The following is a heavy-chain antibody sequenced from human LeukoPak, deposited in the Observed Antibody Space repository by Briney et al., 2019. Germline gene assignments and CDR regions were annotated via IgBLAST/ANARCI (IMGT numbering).Heavy chain of an antibody. CDR1: GGSISSYY. CDR2: IYYSGST. D-gene: IGHD3-22*01. V-gene: IGHV4-59*01. Sequence: SETLSLTCTVSGGSISSYYWSWIRQPPGEGREWIGYIYYSGSTNYNPSLKSRVTISVDTSKNQFSLKLSSVTAADTAVYYCARERDSSGYPIDYWGQGTLVTVSS. J-gene: IGHJ4*02. CDR3: ARERDSSGYPIDY.